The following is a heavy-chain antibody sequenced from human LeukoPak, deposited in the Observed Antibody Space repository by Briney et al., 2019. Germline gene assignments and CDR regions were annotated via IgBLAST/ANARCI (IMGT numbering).Heavy chain of an antibody. J-gene: IGHJ2*01. V-gene: IGHV3-33*01. CDR1: GFTFSSYG. CDR2: IWYDGSNK. Sequence: PGGSLRLSCAASGFTFSSYGMHWVRQAPGKGLEWVAVIWYDGSNKYYADSVKGRFTISRDNSKNTPYLQMNSLRAEDTAVYYCARTPSNWNDWYLGLWGRGTLVSVSS. D-gene: IGHD1-20*01. CDR3: ARTPSNWNDWYLGL.